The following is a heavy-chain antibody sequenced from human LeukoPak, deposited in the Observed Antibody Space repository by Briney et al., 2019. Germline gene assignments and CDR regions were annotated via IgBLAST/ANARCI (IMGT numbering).Heavy chain of an antibody. D-gene: IGHD2-15*01. CDR2: ISGSGDST. Sequence: GGSLRLSCAASGFSFSTYAMSWVRQAPGKGLECVSRISGSGDSTYYVDSVKGRFTISRDNSKNTLYLQMNGLRAEDTAVYYCAEDVVVVVAAKPGIWGQGTLVTVSS. CDR3: AEDVVVVVAAKPGI. V-gene: IGHV3-23*01. J-gene: IGHJ4*02. CDR1: GFSFSTYA.